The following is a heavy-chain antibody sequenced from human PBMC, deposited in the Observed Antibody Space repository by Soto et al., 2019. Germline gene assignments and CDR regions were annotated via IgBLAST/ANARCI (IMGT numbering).Heavy chain of an antibody. D-gene: IGHD6-6*01. CDR2: IYPGDSDT. V-gene: IGHV5-51*01. CDR3: ARLKEGYSSSYENYYYYYGMDV. J-gene: IGHJ6*02. Sequence: GESLKISCKGSGYSFTSYWIGWVRQMPEKGLEWMGIIYPGDSDTRYSPSFQGQVTISADKSISTAYLQWSSLKASDTAMYYCARLKEGYSSSYENYYYYYGMDVWGQGTTVTVSS. CDR1: GYSFTSYW.